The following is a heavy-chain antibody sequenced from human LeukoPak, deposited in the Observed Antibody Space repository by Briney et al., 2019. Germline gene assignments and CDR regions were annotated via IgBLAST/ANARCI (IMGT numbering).Heavy chain of an antibody. Sequence: SETLSLTCTVAGGSISRSGHFWGWIRQPPGKGLEWIASMHYSGNTLYNPSLNSTLKSRVTISVDTSKNQFYLKVSSVIAADTAVFYCASHCGGDCFSWGQGTQVTVSS. J-gene: IGHJ5*02. CDR3: ASHCGGDCFS. CDR2: MHYSGNT. D-gene: IGHD2-21*01. V-gene: IGHV4-39*01. CDR1: GGSISRSGHF.